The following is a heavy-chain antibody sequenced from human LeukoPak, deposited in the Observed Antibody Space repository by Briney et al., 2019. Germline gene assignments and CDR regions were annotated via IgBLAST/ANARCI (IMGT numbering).Heavy chain of an antibody. V-gene: IGHV4-34*01. CDR1: GGSFSGYY. J-gene: IGHJ4*02. CDR2: INQIGNT. CDR3: ARIRRPLRGYFDH. Sequence: SETLALTCYLYGGSFSGYYWSWIRQSPGKGLEWIGEINQIGNTNYIPSLKSRLTISIDTSNNQFSLNLTSVTAADTGVYYCARIRRPLRGYFDHWGQGTLVTVSS. D-gene: IGHD3-16*01.